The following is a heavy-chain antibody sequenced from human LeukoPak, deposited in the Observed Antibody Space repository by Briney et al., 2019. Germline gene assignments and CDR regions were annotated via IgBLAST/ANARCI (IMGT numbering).Heavy chain of an antibody. Sequence: GGSLRLSCAASGFTFSSYWMHWVRQAPGEGLVWVSRINSDGSSTSYADSVKGRFTISRDNAKNTLYLQMNSLRAEDTAVYYRARRRVASSSGYYYDFDYWGQGTLVTVSS. CDR1: GFTFSSYW. J-gene: IGHJ4*02. V-gene: IGHV3-74*01. CDR3: ARRRVASSSGYYYDFDY. CDR2: INSDGSST. D-gene: IGHD3-22*01.